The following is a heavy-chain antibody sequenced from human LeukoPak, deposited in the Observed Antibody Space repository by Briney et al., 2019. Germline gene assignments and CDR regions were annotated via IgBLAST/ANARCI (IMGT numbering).Heavy chain of an antibody. CDR2: IKEDGSQK. V-gene: IGHV3-7*01. CDR3: AKDSRFCTGYDCRGDAFDS. J-gene: IGHJ3*02. D-gene: IGHD2-8*02. CDR1: GFTFRDYW. Sequence: GGSLRLSCAASGFTFRDYWMSWVRQSPGKGLEWVANIKEDGSQKYDVDSVRGRFTISRDNAKNSLFLQMDSLRAEDTAVYYCAKDSRFCTGYDCRGDAFDSWGQGTMVTVTS.